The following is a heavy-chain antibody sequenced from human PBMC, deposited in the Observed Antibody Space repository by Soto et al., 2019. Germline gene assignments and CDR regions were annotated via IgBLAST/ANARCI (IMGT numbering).Heavy chain of an antibody. D-gene: IGHD3-16*01. CDR3: AKDRWGDWYFDL. J-gene: IGHJ2*01. CDR1: GFTFSSYA. Sequence: EVQLLESGGGLVQPGGSLRLSCAASGFTFSSYAMSWVRQAPGKGLEWVSGISGAGDITYYEDSVKGRFSISRDNSKNTLYLQMNSLRADDTAVYYCAKDRWGDWYFDLWGRGTLVTVSS. CDR2: ISGAGDIT. V-gene: IGHV3-23*01.